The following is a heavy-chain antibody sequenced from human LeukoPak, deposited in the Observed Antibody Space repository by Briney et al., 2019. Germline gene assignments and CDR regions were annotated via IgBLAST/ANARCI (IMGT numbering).Heavy chain of an antibody. Sequence: GRSLRLSCTASGFTFGDYAMSWVRQAPGKGLGWVGFIRSKAYGGTTEYAASVKGRFSISRDDSKSIAYLQMNSLKTEDTAVYYCTRRGGWYTDYWGQGTLVTVSS. V-gene: IGHV3-49*04. CDR3: TRRGGWYTDY. J-gene: IGHJ4*02. CDR2: IRSKAYGGTT. CDR1: GFTFGDYA. D-gene: IGHD6-19*01.